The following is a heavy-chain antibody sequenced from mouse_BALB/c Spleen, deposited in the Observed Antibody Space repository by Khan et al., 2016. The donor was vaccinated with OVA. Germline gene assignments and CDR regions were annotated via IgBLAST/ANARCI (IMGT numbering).Heavy chain of an antibody. CDR3: ARWENSYYAMDY. CDR2: ICGDGST. J-gene: IGHJ4*01. Sequence: VELVESGPGLVEPAQSLSITCTVSGFSFTSYSVNWVRQPPGKGLEWLGVICGDGSTNYHSALISRLSISKDNSKSKVFLKLNRRQTDEKATDYCARWENSYYAMDYWGQGTTVTGSS. CDR1: GFSFTSYS. V-gene: IGHV2-3*01. D-gene: IGHD2-3*01.